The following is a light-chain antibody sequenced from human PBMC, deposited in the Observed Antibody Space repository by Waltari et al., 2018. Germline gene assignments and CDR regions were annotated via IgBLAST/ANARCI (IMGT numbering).Light chain of an antibody. V-gene: IGKV3-11*01. CDR3: QQRSNWPKT. J-gene: IGKJ2*01. CDR2: DAS. CDR1: QSVSSY. Sequence: EIVLPQSPATLSLSPGERATLSCRASQSVSSYLAWYQQKPGQAPRLLIYDASNRATGIPARFSGSGSGTDYTLTISSLEPEDFAVYCCQQRSNWPKTFGQGTKLEIK.